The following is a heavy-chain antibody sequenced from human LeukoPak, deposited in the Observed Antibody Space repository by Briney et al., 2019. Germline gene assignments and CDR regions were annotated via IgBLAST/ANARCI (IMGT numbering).Heavy chain of an antibody. V-gene: IGHV4-4*02. Sequence: PSGTLCLTCGVSGGSIDITNYWSWVRQAPGKGLEWIGEIAHDGTTNYNPSLRSRVAMSFDRANNQFSLSLTSVTAADTAVYYCTREDRPYCPFAYWGQGVLVTVSS. CDR2: IAHDGTT. CDR3: TREDRPYCPFAY. D-gene: IGHD1-26*01. CDR1: GGSIDITNY. J-gene: IGHJ4*02.